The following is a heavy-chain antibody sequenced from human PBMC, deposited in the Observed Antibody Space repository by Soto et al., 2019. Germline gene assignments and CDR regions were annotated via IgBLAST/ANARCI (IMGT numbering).Heavy chain of an antibody. CDR3: VGGQYYFDY. Sequence: QVQLVESEGGVVQPGRSLRLSCAASGLPFTTYGMHWVREGPGKGLEWVAVISYDGSNKYYADSVKGRFTISRDNSKNTLYLQMNSLRPEDTALYYCVGGQYYFDYRGQGTLVTVSS. V-gene: IGHV3-30*03. J-gene: IGHJ4*02. CDR2: ISYDGSNK. D-gene: IGHD3-10*01. CDR1: GLPFTTYG.